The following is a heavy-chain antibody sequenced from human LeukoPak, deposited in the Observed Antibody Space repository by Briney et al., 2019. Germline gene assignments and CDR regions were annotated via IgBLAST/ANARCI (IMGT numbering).Heavy chain of an antibody. CDR3: ARGKQWLYAFDI. D-gene: IGHD6-19*01. CDR1: GGSFSDYY. Sequence: YPSETLSLTCAVYGGSFSDYYWSWIRQPPVKGLEWIGEINHSGSTNYNPSLKSRVTISLDTSKNQFSLRLSSVTAADTAVYYCARGKQWLYAFDIWGQGTMVTVSS. CDR2: INHSGST. V-gene: IGHV4-34*01. J-gene: IGHJ3*02.